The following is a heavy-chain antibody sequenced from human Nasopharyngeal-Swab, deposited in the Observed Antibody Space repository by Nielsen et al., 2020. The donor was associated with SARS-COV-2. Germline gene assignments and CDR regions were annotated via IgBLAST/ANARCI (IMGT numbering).Heavy chain of an antibody. CDR2: INPNSGGT. CDR3: ARSHRPYYDFWSGYYAPHDAFDI. D-gene: IGHD3-3*01. J-gene: IGHJ3*02. Sequence: WVRQAPGQGLEWMGRINPNSGGTNYAQKFQGRVTMTRDTSISTAYMELSRLRPDDTAVYYCARSHRPYYDFWSGYYAPHDAFDIWGQGTMVTVSS. V-gene: IGHV1-2*06.